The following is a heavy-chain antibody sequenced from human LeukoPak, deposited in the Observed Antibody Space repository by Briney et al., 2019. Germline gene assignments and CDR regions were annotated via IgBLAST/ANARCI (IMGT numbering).Heavy chain of an antibody. CDR2: IIPIFGTA. J-gene: IGHJ1*01. Sequence: SVKVSCKASGGTFSSYAISWVRQAPGQGLEWMGGIIPIFGTANYAQKFQGRVTITADESTSTAYMELSSLRSEDTAVYYCARTYYYGSGSSEYFQHWGQGTLSPSPQ. CDR1: GGTFSSYA. CDR3: ARTYYYGSGSSEYFQH. D-gene: IGHD3-10*01. V-gene: IGHV1-69*01.